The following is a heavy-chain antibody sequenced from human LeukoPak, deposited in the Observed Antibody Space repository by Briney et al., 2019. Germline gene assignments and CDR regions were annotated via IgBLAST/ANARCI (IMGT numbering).Heavy chain of an antibody. J-gene: IGHJ4*02. V-gene: IGHV1-2*02. CDR2: INPNRGGT. CDR1: GYTFTGYY. CDR3: ARVSSFDWLYYFDY. D-gene: IGHD3-9*01. Sequence: ASVKVSCKASGYTFTGYYMHWVRQAPGQGLEWMGWINPNRGGTNYAQKFQGRVTMTRDTSISTAYMELSRLRSDDTAVYHCARVSSFDWLYYFDYWGQGTLVTVSS.